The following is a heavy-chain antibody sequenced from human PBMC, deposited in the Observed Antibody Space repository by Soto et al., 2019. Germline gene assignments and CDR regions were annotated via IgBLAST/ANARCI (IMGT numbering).Heavy chain of an antibody. Sequence: QVLLVQSGAEVKKPGSSVKVTCKASGGTFSSYTISWVRQAPGQGLETTGGIMPIFGTATYTQSFQDRVTITADESTSTVYMELRSLTSDDTAVYYRTRGVTANYVGGDAFEIWGQGTMVTVSS. CDR2: IMPIFGTA. D-gene: IGHD3-10*02. V-gene: IGHV1-69*01. CDR3: TRGVTANYVGGDAFEI. J-gene: IGHJ3*02. CDR1: GGTFSSYT.